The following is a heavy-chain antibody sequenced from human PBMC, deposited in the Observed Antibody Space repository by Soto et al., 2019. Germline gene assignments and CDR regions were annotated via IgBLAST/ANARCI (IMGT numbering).Heavy chain of an antibody. J-gene: IGHJ6*03. CDR3: ARENQQDYYYYYMDV. CDR2: IIPILGIA. CDR1: GGTFSSYT. D-gene: IGHD6-13*01. V-gene: IGHV1-69*04. Sequence: ASVKVSCKASGGTFSSYTISWVRQAPGQGLEWMGRIIPILGIANYAQKFQGRVTITADKSTSTAYMELSSLRSEDTAVYYCARENQQDYYYYYMDVWGKGTTVTVSS.